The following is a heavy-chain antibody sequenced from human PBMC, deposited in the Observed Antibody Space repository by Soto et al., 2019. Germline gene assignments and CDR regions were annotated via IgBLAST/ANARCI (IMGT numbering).Heavy chain of an antibody. Sequence: PSETLSLTCAVYGGSFSGYYWSWIRQPPGKGLEWIGEINHSGSTNYNPSLKSRVTISVDTSKNQFSLKLSSVTAADTAVYYCAANWNYRLTYFDYWGQGTLVTVSS. J-gene: IGHJ4*02. CDR2: INHSGST. CDR3: AANWNYRLTYFDY. CDR1: GGSFSGYY. V-gene: IGHV4-34*01. D-gene: IGHD1-7*01.